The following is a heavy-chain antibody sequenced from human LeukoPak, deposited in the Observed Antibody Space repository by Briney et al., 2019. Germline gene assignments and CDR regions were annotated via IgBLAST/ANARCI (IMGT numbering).Heavy chain of an antibody. J-gene: IGHJ4*02. D-gene: IGHD5-18*01. CDR1: GGSISSSSYY. Sequence: SETLSLTCTVSGGSISSSSYYWGWIRQPPGKGLQWIGSIYYSGSTYYNASLKSRVTISVDTSKNQFSLNLNSVTAADTAVYYCARVLLYSYGYIDCWGQGTLVTVSS. V-gene: IGHV4-39*07. CDR2: IYYSGST. CDR3: ARVLLYSYGYIDC.